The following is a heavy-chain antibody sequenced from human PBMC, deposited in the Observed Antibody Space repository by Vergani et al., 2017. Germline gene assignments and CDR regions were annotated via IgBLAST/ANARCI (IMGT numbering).Heavy chain of an antibody. CDR2: IYYSGST. CDR1: GGSISSYY. J-gene: IGHJ4*02. V-gene: IGHV4-59*01. Sequence: QVQLQESGPGLVKPSETLYLTCTVSGGSISSYYWSWIRPPPGKGLEWIGYIYYSGSTNYNPSLKSRVTISVDTSKNQFSLKLSSVTAADTAVYYCARGYDTQDYWGQGTLVTVSS. CDR3: ARGYDTQDY. D-gene: IGHD3-22*01.